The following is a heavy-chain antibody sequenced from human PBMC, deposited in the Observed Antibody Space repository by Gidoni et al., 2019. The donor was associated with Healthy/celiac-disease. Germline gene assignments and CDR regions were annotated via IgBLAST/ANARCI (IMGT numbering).Heavy chain of an antibody. D-gene: IGHD5-12*01. Sequence: QGQLVESGGGVVQPGGSLRLSCAASGFTFNSHGMEWVRQAPGKGLEWVAAIRYDGDEKYYGDSVKGRFTISRDNSKNTLYLEMNSLRAEDTALYYCARDIYSGYGRDYYYFYGMDVWGQGTTVTVSS. CDR2: IRYDGDEK. V-gene: IGHV3-33*01. CDR1: GFTFNSHG. J-gene: IGHJ6*02. CDR3: ARDIYSGYGRDYYYFYGMDV.